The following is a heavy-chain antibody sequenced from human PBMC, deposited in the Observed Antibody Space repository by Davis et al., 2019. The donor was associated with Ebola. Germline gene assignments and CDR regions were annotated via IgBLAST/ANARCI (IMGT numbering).Heavy chain of an antibody. D-gene: IGHD3-16*01. V-gene: IGHV1-2*06. CDR3: ATGLSVRFVLGFDI. Sequence: AASVKVSCKASGYTFTAYYLHWVRQAPGQGPEWMGRINPNSGGTNYAQKFQGRVSMTEDTSTDTAYMDLSSLRSEDTAVYYCATGLSVRFVLGFDIWGQGTMLTVSS. J-gene: IGHJ3*02. CDR1: GYTFTAYY. CDR2: INPNSGGT.